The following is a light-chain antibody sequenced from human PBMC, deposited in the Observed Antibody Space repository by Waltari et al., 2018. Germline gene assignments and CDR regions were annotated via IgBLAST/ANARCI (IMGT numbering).Light chain of an antibody. J-gene: IGKJ1*01. CDR2: GAS. Sequence: EIVLTQSPGSLSSSPGERVTLSCRASQSVSRALAWYQQKPGQAPRLLIFGASNRAPGIPDRFSGSGSETDFSLTISRLEPEEFAVYYCQHYVRLPATFGRGTKVEIK. CDR1: QSVSRA. V-gene: IGKV3-20*01. CDR3: QHYVRLPAT.